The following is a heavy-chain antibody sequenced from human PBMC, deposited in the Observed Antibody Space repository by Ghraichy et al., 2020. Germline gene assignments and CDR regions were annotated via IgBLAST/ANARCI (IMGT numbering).Heavy chain of an antibody. CDR3: ARSDSTGPFDY. V-gene: IGHV3-53*01. J-gene: IGHJ4*02. CDR1: GFTVSSNY. Sequence: GGSLRLSCAASGFTVSSNYMSWVRQAPGKGLEWVSVIYSGGSTYYADSVKGRFTISRDNSKNTLYLQMNSLRAEDTAVYYCARSDSTGPFDYWGQGTLVTVSS. CDR2: IYSGGST. D-gene: IGHD6-25*01.